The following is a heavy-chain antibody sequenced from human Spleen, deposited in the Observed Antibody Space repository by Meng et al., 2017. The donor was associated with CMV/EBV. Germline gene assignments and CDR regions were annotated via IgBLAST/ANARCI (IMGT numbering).Heavy chain of an antibody. D-gene: IGHD3-16*01. CDR3: AKDGDMITFGGVLGLDY. CDR1: GFTFSAYE. Sequence: GGSLRLSCAASGFTFSAYEMNWVRQAPGKGLEWVAVIWYDGSKKYYPDSVKGRFTISRDNSKNTLYLQMNSLRAEDTAVYYCAKDGDMITFGGVLGLDYWGQGTLVTVSS. J-gene: IGHJ4*02. CDR2: IWYDGSKK. V-gene: IGHV3-33*06.